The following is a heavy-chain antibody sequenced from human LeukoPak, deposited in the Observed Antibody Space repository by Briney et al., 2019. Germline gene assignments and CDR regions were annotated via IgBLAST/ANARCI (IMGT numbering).Heavy chain of an antibody. D-gene: IGHD3-10*01. Sequence: GGSLRLSCAASGFTFSSSAMSWVRQAPGKGLEWVSSISSTSNYTYYADSVKGRFTISRDNAKNSLYLQMNSLRAEDTAVYYCVRGSIWSPDRWGQGTLVTVSS. J-gene: IGHJ4*02. CDR2: ISSTSNYT. CDR3: VRGSIWSPDR. V-gene: IGHV3-21*01. CDR1: GFTFSSSA.